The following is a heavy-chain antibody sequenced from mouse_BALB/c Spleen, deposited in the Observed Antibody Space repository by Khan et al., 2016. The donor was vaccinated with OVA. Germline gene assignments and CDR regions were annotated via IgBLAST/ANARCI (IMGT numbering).Heavy chain of an antibody. J-gene: IGHJ3*01. CDR2: IDPLNGYT. CDR1: GFNIKDTY. CDR3: ASPNWFAY. V-gene: IGHV14-3*02. Sequence: VQLQQSGAELVKPGASVKLSCTASGFNIKDTYIHWVKQRPEQGLEWIGRIDPLNGYTKYDPKFRATMTADTSSNTAYLHLSSLTSEDTAVYYCASPNWFAYWGQGTLVTVSA.